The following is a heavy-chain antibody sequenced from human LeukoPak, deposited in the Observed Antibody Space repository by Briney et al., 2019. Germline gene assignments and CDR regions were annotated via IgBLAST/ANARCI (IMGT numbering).Heavy chain of an antibody. CDR2: ISSSSSTI. J-gene: IGHJ6*03. CDR1: GFTFSSYW. Sequence: GGSLRLSCAASGFTFSSYWMSWVRQAPGKGLEWVSYISSSSSTIYYADSVKGRFTISRDNAKNSLYLQMNSLRAEDTAVYYCAGSGTYYYDSSGYSKLHYYYYYMDVWGKGTTVTVSS. CDR3: AGSGTYYYDSSGYSKLHYYYYYMDV. D-gene: IGHD3-22*01. V-gene: IGHV3-48*01.